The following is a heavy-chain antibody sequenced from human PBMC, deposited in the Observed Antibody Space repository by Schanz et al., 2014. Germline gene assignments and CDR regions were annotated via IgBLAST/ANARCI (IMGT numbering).Heavy chain of an antibody. D-gene: IGHD1-26*01. J-gene: IGHJ4*02. Sequence: VHLLESGGGLVQPGGSLRLSCAASGFTFSSYGMHWVRQAPGKGLEWVAVIWYDGSNKYYADSVKGRFTISRDNSKNSLYLLMNSLRAEDTAVYYCARDHTTESYYSAGPPIDYWGQGTLXTVSS. CDR3: ARDHTTESYYSAGPPIDY. V-gene: IGHV3-33*01. CDR2: IWYDGSNK. CDR1: GFTFSSYG.